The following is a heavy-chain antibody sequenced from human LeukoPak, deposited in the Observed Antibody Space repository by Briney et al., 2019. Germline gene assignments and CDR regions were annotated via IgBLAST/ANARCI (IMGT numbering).Heavy chain of an antibody. V-gene: IGHV3-23*01. CDR3: AKDLGGYDPFYFDS. Sequence: GGSLRLSCAASGFTFSNYGMSWVRQAPGKGLEWVSGISGRGDKKHFADSVKGRFIISRDNSKNTLYLQMNSLRAEDTAVYYCAKDLGGYDPFYFDSWGQGTLVTVSS. J-gene: IGHJ4*02. CDR1: GFTFSNYG. CDR2: ISGRGDKK. D-gene: IGHD5-12*01.